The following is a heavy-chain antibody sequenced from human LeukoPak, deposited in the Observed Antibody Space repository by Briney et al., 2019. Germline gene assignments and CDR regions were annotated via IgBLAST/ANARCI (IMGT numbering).Heavy chain of an antibody. CDR2: ISISSSTI. D-gene: IGHD2-15*01. J-gene: IGHJ4*02. CDR1: GFTFSSHN. V-gene: IGHV3-48*01. CDR3: AREGYCSGSTCPDY. Sequence: QPGGSLRLSCAVSGFTFSSHNMNWVRQAPGKGLEWVSYISISSSTIYYADSVKGRFTISRDNAKNSLYLQMNSLRAEDTAVYYCAREGYCSGSTCPDYWGQGTLVTVSS.